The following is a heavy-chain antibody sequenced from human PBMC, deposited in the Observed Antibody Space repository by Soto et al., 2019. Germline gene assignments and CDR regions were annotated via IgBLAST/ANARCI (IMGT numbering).Heavy chain of an antibody. Sequence: ASVKVSCKASGGTFSSYTISWVRQAPGQGLEWMGRIIPILGIANYAQKFQGRVTITADKSTSTAYMELSSLRSEDTAVYYCARDPFPVLRFLEWLFDWGQGTLVTVSS. V-gene: IGHV1-69*04. CDR1: GGTFSSYT. J-gene: IGHJ4*02. CDR3: ARDPFPVLRFLEWLFD. D-gene: IGHD3-3*01. CDR2: IIPILGIA.